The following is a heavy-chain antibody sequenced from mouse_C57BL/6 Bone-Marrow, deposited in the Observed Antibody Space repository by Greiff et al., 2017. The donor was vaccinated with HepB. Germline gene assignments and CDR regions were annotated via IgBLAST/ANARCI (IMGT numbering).Heavy chain of an antibody. Sequence: ESGPGLVKPSQSLSLTCSVTGYSITSGYYWNWIRQFPGNKLEWMGYISYDGSNNYNPSLKNRISITRDTSKNQFFLKLNSVTTEDTATYYCARVRYGSTYDYFDYWGQGTTLTVSS. CDR2: ISYDGSN. D-gene: IGHD1-1*01. CDR3: ARVRYGSTYDYFDY. CDR1: GYSITSGYY. J-gene: IGHJ2*01. V-gene: IGHV3-6*01.